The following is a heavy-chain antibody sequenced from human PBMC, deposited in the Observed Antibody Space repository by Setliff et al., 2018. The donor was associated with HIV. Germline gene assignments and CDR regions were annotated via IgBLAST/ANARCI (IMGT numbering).Heavy chain of an antibody. CDR3: ARNPCSGGSCPDAFDI. CDR2: IYYSGST. V-gene: IGHV4-61*08. D-gene: IGHD2-15*01. J-gene: IGHJ3*02. CDR1: GASVSSGGFY. Sequence: SETLSLTCTVSGASVSSGGFYWSWIRQPPGKGLEWIGYIYYSGSTNYNPSLKSRVTISVDTSKNQFSLKLSSVTAADTAVYYCARNPCSGGSCPDAFDIWGQGTMVTVSS.